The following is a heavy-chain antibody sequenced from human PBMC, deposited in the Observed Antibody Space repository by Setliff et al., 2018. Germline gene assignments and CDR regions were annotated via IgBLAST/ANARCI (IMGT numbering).Heavy chain of an antibody. V-gene: IGHV1-18*01. CDR2: ISPYSGNT. D-gene: IGHD2-2*01. CDR1: GYTFTDYG. Sequence: GASVKVSCKASGYTFTDYGVTWVRQAPGQGLEWVGWISPYSGNTYYAPKLQGRITMTTDTSTTTAYMELKSLRSDDTAIYYCSRLVRYCTRTSCQRLSGDDYWGQGALVTVSS. J-gene: IGHJ4*02. CDR3: SRLVRYCTRTSCQRLSGDDY.